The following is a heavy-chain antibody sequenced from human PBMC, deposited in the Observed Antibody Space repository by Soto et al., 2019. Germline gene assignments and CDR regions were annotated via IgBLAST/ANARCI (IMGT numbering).Heavy chain of an antibody. CDR3: AKEGYDFWSGYPFFDY. CDR1: GFTFSSYA. CDR2: ISGSGGST. Sequence: GGSLRLSCAASGFTFSSYAMSWVRQAPGKGLEWVSAISGSGGSTYYADSVKGRFTISRDNSKNTLYLQMNSLRAEDTAVYYCAKEGYDFWSGYPFFDYWGQGTLVTVPQ. J-gene: IGHJ4*02. V-gene: IGHV3-23*01. D-gene: IGHD3-3*01.